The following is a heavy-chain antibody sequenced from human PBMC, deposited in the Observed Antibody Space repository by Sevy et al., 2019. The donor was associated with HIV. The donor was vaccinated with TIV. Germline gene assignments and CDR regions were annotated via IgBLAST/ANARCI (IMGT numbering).Heavy chain of an antibody. Sequence: GGSLRLSCAASGFTFSSYDMHWVRQATGKGLEWVSAIGTAGDPYYPGSVKGRFTISRENAKNSLYLQMNSLRAGDTAVYYCARHFVRITMRVVVISLDYWGQGTLVTVSS. CDR3: ARHFVRITMRVVVISLDY. J-gene: IGHJ4*02. CDR1: GFTFSSYD. CDR2: IGTAGDP. D-gene: IGHD3-22*01. V-gene: IGHV3-13*05.